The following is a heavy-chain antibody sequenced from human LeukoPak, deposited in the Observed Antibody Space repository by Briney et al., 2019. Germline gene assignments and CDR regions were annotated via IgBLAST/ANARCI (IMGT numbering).Heavy chain of an antibody. V-gene: IGHV3-33*01. CDR3: ARGPPLFDP. J-gene: IGHJ5*02. CDR1: GFTFSTYG. CDR2: IWFDGSNE. Sequence: PGRSLRLACATSGFTFSTYGMHWVRQAPGKGLEWVAFIWFDGSNEDYADSVKGRFTISRDNSKNTLFLQMNSLRAEDTGVYYCARGPPLFDPWGQGTLVAVSS.